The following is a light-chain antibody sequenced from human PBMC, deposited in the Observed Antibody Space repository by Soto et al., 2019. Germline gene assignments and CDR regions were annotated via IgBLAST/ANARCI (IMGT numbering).Light chain of an antibody. Sequence: EIVMTQSPAPLSVSPGERATLSCRASQSINTNLAWYQQKPGQAPRLLIYGASTRATGIPARISGSGSGTEFTLTISSLQSEDFAIYYCQQYHNWPLTFG. CDR3: QQYHNWPLT. CDR1: QSINTN. CDR2: GAS. V-gene: IGKV3D-15*01. J-gene: IGKJ3*01.